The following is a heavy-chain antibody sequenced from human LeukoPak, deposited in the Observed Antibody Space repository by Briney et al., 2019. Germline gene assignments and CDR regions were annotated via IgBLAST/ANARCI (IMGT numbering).Heavy chain of an antibody. D-gene: IGHD6-13*01. V-gene: IGHV3-7*01. CDR1: GFTFSYHW. CDR2: IKNDGTVK. CDR3: ARGRWAPFDC. J-gene: IGHJ4*02. Sequence: GGSLTLSCAASGFTFSYHWMTWVRQAPGKGLEWVANIKNDGTVKNYVASVKGRFTISRDNAKNSLYLQMNSLRAEDTALYYCARGRWAPFDCWGQGTLVTVSS.